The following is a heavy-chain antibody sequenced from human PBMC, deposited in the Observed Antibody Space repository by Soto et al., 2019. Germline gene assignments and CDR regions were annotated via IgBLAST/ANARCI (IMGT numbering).Heavy chain of an antibody. D-gene: IGHD3-3*01. CDR2: ISYDGSNK. Sequence: QVQLVESGGGVVQPGRSLRLSCAASGFTFSSYAMHWVRQAPGKGLEWVAVISYDGSNKYYADSVKGRFTISRDNSKNTLYLQMNGLRAEDTAVYYCARDQEAALRFLEWLLWLDYWGQGTLVTVSS. J-gene: IGHJ4*02. CDR1: GFTFSSYA. CDR3: ARDQEAALRFLEWLLWLDY. V-gene: IGHV3-30-3*01.